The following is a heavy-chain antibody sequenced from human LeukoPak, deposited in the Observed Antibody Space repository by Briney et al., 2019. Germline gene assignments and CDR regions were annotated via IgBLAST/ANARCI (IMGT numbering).Heavy chain of an antibody. V-gene: IGHV4-34*01. CDR3: ARKLVLRYSRGYFDY. Sequence: SETLSLTCAVYGGSFSGYNWSWIRHRPPKGLEWIGEINHSGSTNYNPSLQSRVTISVATSKNQIYLKLSSVTAADTAVYYCARKLVLRYSRGYFDYWGQGTLVTVSS. CDR1: GGSFSGYN. D-gene: IGHD3-9*01. CDR2: INHSGST. J-gene: IGHJ4*02.